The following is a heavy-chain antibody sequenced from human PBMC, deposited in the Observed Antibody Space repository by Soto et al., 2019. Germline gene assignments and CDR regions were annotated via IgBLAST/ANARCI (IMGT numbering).Heavy chain of an antibody. V-gene: IGHV4-59*01. CDR2: IYYSGST. J-gene: IGHJ4*02. Sequence: SETLSLTCTVSGGSISSYYWSWIRQPPGKGLEWIGYIYYSGSTNYNPSLKSRVTISVDTSKNQFSLKLSSVTAADTAVYYCARAVNYEYYDFWSGYYTLDYWGQGTLVTVSS. D-gene: IGHD3-3*01. CDR1: GGSISSYY. CDR3: ARAVNYEYYDFWSGYYTLDY.